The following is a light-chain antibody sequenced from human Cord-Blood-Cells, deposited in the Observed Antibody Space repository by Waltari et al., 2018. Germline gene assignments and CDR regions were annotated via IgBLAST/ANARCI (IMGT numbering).Light chain of an antibody. Sequence: DIQMTKYPSSLSASVGDRVTITCRASQGINNYLAWFQQKPGQAPKFLIYAASSLQSGVPSKFSGSGSGTDFTLTISSLQPEDFAAYYCQQYKSYPYTFGQGTKLEIK. V-gene: IGKV1-16*02. CDR3: QQYKSYPYT. CDR1: QGINNY. J-gene: IGKJ2*01. CDR2: AAS.